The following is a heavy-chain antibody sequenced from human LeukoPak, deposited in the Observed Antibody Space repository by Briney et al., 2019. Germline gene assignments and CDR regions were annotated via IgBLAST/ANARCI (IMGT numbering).Heavy chain of an antibody. J-gene: IGHJ4*02. D-gene: IGHD3-3*01. Sequence: PGGSLRLSCAASGFTFSNAWMSWVRQAPGKGLEWVSAISGSGGSTYYADSVKGRFTISRDNSKNTLYLQMNSLRAEDTAVYYCAKAVSTIFGVAVYYFDYWGQGTLVTVSS. CDR1: GFTFSNAW. CDR3: AKAVSTIFGVAVYYFDY. V-gene: IGHV3-23*01. CDR2: ISGSGGST.